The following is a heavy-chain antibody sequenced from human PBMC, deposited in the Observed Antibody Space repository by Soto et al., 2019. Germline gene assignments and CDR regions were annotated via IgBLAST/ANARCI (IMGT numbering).Heavy chain of an antibody. V-gene: IGHV3-74*01. CDR2: INSDGSST. Sequence: LRLSCTASGFSFSSYWMHWVRQAPGKGLVWVSRINSDGSSTSYADSVKGRFTISRDNAKNTLYLQMNSLRAEDTAVYYCAREGYCSSTSCYSIDYGMDVWGQGTTVTVSS. J-gene: IGHJ6*02. CDR1: GFSFSSYW. D-gene: IGHD2-2*02. CDR3: AREGYCSSTSCYSIDYGMDV.